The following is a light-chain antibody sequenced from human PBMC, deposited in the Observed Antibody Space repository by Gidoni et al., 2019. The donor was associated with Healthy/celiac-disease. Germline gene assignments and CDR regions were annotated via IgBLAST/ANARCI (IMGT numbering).Light chain of an antibody. CDR2: DAS. J-gene: IGKJ2*01. CDR3: QQYDNLPYT. V-gene: IGKV1-33*01. CDR1: QDISNY. Sequence: LSASVGDRVTITCQASQDISNYLNWYQQKPGKAPKLLIYDASNLETGVPSRFSGIGSGTDFTFTISSLQPEDIATYYCQQYDNLPYTFGQGTKLEIK.